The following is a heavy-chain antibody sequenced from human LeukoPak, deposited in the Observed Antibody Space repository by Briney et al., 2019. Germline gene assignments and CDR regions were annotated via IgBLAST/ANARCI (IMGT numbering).Heavy chain of an antibody. V-gene: IGHV4-39*01. CDR3: ARLSKGRYFDYIFDH. CDR1: GGSITSSGYY. J-gene: IGHJ4*02. Sequence: PSETLSLTCSVSGGSITSSGYYWGWIRQPPGKGLEWIGSIYYSGSTYYNPSLKSRLTMSVDTSKNQFSLKMSSVTAADTAVYYCARLSKGRYFDYIFDHWGQGALVTVSS. D-gene: IGHD3-9*01. CDR2: IYYSGST.